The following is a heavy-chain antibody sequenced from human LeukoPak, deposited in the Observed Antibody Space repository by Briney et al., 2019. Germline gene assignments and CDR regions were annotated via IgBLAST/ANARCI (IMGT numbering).Heavy chain of an antibody. V-gene: IGHV3-21*01. Sequence: GGPLRLSCAASGFTFSSYSMNWVRQAPGKGLEWVSSISSSSSYIYYADSVKGRFTISRENAKNSLYLQMNSLRVEDTAVYYCARSLPQHFDYWGQGTLVTVSS. J-gene: IGHJ4*02. CDR3: ARSLPQHFDY. CDR2: ISSSSSYI. CDR1: GFTFSSYS.